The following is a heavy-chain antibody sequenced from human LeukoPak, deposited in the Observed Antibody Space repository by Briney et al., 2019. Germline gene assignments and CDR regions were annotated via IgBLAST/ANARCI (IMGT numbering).Heavy chain of an antibody. J-gene: IGHJ6*02. Sequence: GGSLRLSCAASGFTFSSYAMSWVRQAPGKGLEWVSAISGSGGSIYYADSVKGRFTISRDNAKNSLYLQMNSLRDEDTAVYYCARDMGVFVAAAGTCMDVWGQGTTVTVSS. CDR1: GFTFSSYA. CDR2: ISGSGGSI. CDR3: ARDMGVFVAAAGTCMDV. V-gene: IGHV3-23*01. D-gene: IGHD6-13*01.